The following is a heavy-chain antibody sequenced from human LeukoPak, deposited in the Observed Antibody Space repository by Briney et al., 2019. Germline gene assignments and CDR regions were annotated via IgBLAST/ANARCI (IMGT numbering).Heavy chain of an antibody. CDR3: AREDGGYYVDY. D-gene: IGHD3-10*01. CDR1: GGSISSGGYY. V-gene: IGHV4-30-2*01. Sequence: SETLSLTCTVSGGSISSGGYYWSWIRQPPGKGLEWIGYIYHSGSTYYNPSLKSRVTISVDRSKNQFSLKLSSVTAADTAVYYCAREDGGYYVDYWGQGTLVTVSS. J-gene: IGHJ4*02. CDR2: IYHSGST.